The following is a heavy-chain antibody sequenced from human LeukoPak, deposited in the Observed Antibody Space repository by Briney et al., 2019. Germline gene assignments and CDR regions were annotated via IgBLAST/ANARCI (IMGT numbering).Heavy chain of an antibody. CDR1: GGSFSGYY. V-gene: IGHV4-34*01. D-gene: IGHD3-3*01. Sequence: SETLSLTCAVYGGSFSGYYWNWIRQPPGKGLEWIGEINHSGSANYNPSLKSRVTISIDTSKNQFSLKLSSVTAADTAVYYCASGPRYYDFDYWGQGTLVTVSS. CDR3: ASGPRYYDFDY. CDR2: INHSGSA. J-gene: IGHJ4*02.